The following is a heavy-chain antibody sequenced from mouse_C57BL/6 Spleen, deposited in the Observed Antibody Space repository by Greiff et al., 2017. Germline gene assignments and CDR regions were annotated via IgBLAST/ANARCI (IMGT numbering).Heavy chain of an antibody. V-gene: IGHV1-82*01. J-gene: IGHJ1*03. CDR2: IYPGDGDT. Sequence: VQWVESGPELVKPGASVKISCKASGYAFSSSWMNWVKQRPGKGLEWIGRIYPGDGDTNYNGKFKGKATLTADKSSSTAYMQLSSLTSEDSAVYFCATHYYGSSLYWYFDVWGTGTTVTVSS. CDR3: ATHYYGSSLYWYFDV. D-gene: IGHD1-1*01. CDR1: GYAFSSSW.